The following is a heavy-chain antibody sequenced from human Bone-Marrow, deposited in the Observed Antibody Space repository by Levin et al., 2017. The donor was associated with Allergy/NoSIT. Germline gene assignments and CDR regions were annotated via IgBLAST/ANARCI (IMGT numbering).Heavy chain of an antibody. J-gene: IGHJ3*01. Sequence: GGSLRLSCAASGFIFSSYGMHWVRQAPGKGLEWVAGISYDGSNKYYADSVKGRFTISRDNANHSLYLQMNSLRVDDTALYYCAKALGSCSGGTCLDDGFDLWGQGTVVTVSS. D-gene: IGHD2-15*01. CDR3: AKALGSCSGGTCLDDGFDL. V-gene: IGHV3-30*18. CDR2: ISYDGSNK. CDR1: GFIFSSYG.